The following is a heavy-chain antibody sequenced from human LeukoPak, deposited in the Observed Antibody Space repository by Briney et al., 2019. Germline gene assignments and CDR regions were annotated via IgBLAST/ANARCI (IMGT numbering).Heavy chain of an antibody. CDR1: GFTFSSYS. V-gene: IGHV3-48*01. D-gene: IGHD3-22*01. J-gene: IGHJ4*02. CDR3: ARDADYYDDPGAFDY. Sequence: GGSLRLSCAASGFTFSSYSMNWVRQAPAKGLEWVSYISSSSSTIYYADSVKGRFTISRDNAKNSLYLQMNSLRAEDTAVYYCARDADYYDDPGAFDYWGQGTLVTVSS. CDR2: ISSSSSTI.